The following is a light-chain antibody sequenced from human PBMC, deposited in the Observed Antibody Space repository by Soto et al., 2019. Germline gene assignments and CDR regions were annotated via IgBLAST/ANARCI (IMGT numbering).Light chain of an antibody. CDR1: QNISSN. CDR2: GAS. Sequence: EIVMTQSPATLSVSPGERATLSCRASQNISSNLAWYQQKPGQAPRVLIDGASTRATGIPARFSGCGSGTEFTLTISSLQSEDFAVYYCQQYNNWLWTFGQGTKVEIK. V-gene: IGKV3-15*01. J-gene: IGKJ1*01. CDR3: QQYNNWLWT.